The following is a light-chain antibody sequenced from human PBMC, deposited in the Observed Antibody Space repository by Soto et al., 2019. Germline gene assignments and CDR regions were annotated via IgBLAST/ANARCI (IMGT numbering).Light chain of an antibody. CDR2: DVS. V-gene: IGLV2-14*01. CDR3: SSYPSSSTLVV. J-gene: IGLJ2*01. CDR1: SSDVGGYNY. Sequence: QSVLTQPASVSGSPGQSITISCTGTSSDVGGYNYVSWYQQHPGKAPKLMIYDVSNRPSGVSNRFSGSKSGNTASLTISGRQAEDEADYYCSSYPSSSTLVVFGGGTKLPVL.